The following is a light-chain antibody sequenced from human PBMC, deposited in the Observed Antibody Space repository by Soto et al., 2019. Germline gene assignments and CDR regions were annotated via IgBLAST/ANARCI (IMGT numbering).Light chain of an antibody. J-gene: IGKJ2*01. CDR2: DAS. Sequence: IGVTMSPGAVSLYPRERATLSCMASQSVSSYLAWYQQKPGQAPRLLIYDASNRATGIPARFSGSGSGTDFTLTISSLEPEDFAVYYCQQRSNWPMYTSGQGAK. V-gene: IGKV3-11*01. CDR1: QSVSSY. CDR3: QQRSNWPMYT.